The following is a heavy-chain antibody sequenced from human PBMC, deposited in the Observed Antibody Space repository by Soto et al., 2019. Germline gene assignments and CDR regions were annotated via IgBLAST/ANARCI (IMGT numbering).Heavy chain of an antibody. Sequence: GGSLRLSCAASGFSFTSYGMHWVRQAPGKGLDWVALISSDGSNKYYPDSVKGRFTISRDNSKNTLYLQMNSLRSEDTAVYYCAAGLYFFDYCGQGTLVTVSS. V-gene: IGHV3-30*03. D-gene: IGHD6-13*01. CDR1: GFSFTSYG. CDR3: AAGLYFFDY. CDR2: ISSDGSNK. J-gene: IGHJ4*02.